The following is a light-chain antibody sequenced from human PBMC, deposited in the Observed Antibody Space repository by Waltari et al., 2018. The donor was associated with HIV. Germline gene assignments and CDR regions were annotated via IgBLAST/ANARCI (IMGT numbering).Light chain of an antibody. CDR3: QQYAASPLT. Sequence: EIVLTQSPGTLSLSPGERATLSCRASQSVRSASLAWYQQKPGQAPRLLIFGASSRAPGIPDRVSGSGAVTDFILTISRLEPEDCAVYYCQQYAASPLTFGGGTMVEIK. CDR1: QSVRSAS. J-gene: IGKJ4*01. V-gene: IGKV3-20*01. CDR2: GAS.